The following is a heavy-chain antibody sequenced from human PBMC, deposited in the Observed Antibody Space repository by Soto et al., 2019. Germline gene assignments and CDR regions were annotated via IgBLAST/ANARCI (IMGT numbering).Heavy chain of an antibody. V-gene: IGHV4-30-4*01. Sequence: PSETLSLTCTVSGGSLSSGTYYWSWIRQPSGKGLEWIGYIYHSGSSQSNPSLKSRVTISIDTSKNQFSLELRSVTAADTAVYYCARDLLDTTVDYYFDSWGPGRLVTVSS. CDR3: ARDLLDTTVDYYFDS. D-gene: IGHD4-17*01. CDR2: IYHSGSS. CDR1: GGSLSSGTYY. J-gene: IGHJ4*02.